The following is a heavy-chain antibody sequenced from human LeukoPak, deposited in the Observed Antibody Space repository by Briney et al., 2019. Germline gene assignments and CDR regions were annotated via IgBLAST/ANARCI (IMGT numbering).Heavy chain of an antibody. CDR3: ARDGRGYSAWDDAFDI. Sequence: GGSLRLSCAASGFTFSSYAMHWVRQAPGKGLEWVAVISYDGSSKYYADSVKGRFTISRDNSKNTLYLQMNSLRAEDTAVYYCARDGRGYSAWDDAFDIWGQGTMVTVSS. J-gene: IGHJ3*02. CDR2: ISYDGSSK. D-gene: IGHD5-18*01. CDR1: GFTFSSYA. V-gene: IGHV3-30-3*01.